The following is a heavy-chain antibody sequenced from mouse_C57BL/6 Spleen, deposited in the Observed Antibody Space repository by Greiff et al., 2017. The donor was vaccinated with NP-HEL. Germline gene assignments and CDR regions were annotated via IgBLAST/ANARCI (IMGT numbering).Heavy chain of an antibody. CDR3: ARRGDYDEGAWFAY. V-gene: IGHV1-69*01. D-gene: IGHD2-4*01. CDR2: IDPSDSYT. Sequence: QVQLKQPGAELVMPGASVKLSCKASGYTFTSYWMHWVKQRPGQGLEWIGEIDPSDSYTNYNQKFKGKSTLTVDKSSSTAYMQLSSLTSEDSAVYYCARRGDYDEGAWFAYWGQGTLVTVSA. CDR1: GYTFTSYW. J-gene: IGHJ3*01.